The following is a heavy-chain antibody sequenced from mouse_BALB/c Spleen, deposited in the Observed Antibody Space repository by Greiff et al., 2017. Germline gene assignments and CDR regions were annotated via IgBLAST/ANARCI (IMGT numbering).Heavy chain of an antibody. V-gene: IGHV5-9-4*01. CDR3: ANATEAGAMDY. Sequence: EVQVVESGGGLVKPGGSLKLSCAASGFTFSSYAMSWVRQSPEKRLEWVAEISSGGSYTYYPDTVTGRFTISRDNAKNTLYLEMSSLRSEDTAMYCCANATEAGAMDYWGQGTSVTVSS. CDR1: GFTFSSYA. CDR2: ISSGGSYT. J-gene: IGHJ4*01. D-gene: IGHD6-1*01.